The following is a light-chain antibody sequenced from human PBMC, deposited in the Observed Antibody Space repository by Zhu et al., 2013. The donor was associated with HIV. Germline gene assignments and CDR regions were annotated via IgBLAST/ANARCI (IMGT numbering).Light chain of an antibody. CDR2: EVG. Sequence: QSALTQPASVSGSPGQSITISCAGTSSDVGGYNYVSWYQHHPGKAPKLIIYEVGKRPSGVSNRFSGSKSGNTASLTVSWLQTEDEADYYCCSYANPNNVVFGGGTKLTVL. CDR1: SSDVGGYNY. CDR3: CSYANPNNVV. J-gene: IGLJ2*01. V-gene: IGLV2-14*01.